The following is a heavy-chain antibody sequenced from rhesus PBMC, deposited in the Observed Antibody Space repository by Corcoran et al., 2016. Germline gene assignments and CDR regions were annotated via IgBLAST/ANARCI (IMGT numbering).Heavy chain of an antibody. D-gene: IGHD4-29*01. J-gene: IGHJ4*01. CDR3: AKYGSRHFDY. CDR2: INGKSGRT. Sequence: QVQLQESGPGLVKPSETLSLTCTVSGASISSNWCSWIRQLQGKGLEWIGEINGKSGRTNYNPHLKSRVTISKDASKNQFALKLSYVTAANTAVYYCAKYGSRHFDYWGQGVLVTVSS. CDR1: GASISSNW. V-gene: IGHV4-80*01.